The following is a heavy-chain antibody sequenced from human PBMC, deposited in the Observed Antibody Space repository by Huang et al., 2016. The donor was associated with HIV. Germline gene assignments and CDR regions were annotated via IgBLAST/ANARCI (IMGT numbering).Heavy chain of an antibody. J-gene: IGHJ5*02. D-gene: IGHD3-10*01. CDR2: TNMGNGDT. CDR1: GYIFNNYV. V-gene: IGHV1-3*04. CDR3: ARDRGALLWLGELSGWFDP. Sequence: QVQLVQSGAEVKKPGASVNISCKASGYIFNNYVVHWLRQAPGQRLEWVGWTNMGNGDTRYSEKFRGRVTISRDKPATSVFMELSNLRSEDTAVYYCARDRGALLWLGELSGWFDPWGQGTLVTVSP.